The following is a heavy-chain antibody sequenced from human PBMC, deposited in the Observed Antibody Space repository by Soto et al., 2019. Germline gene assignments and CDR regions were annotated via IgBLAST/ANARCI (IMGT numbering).Heavy chain of an antibody. D-gene: IGHD3-10*01. Sequence: QVQLQESGPGVVKPSQTLSLTCTVSRGSIKSGDYYWSWIRQHPGKGLEWVGYIHHSGNTYYTPSIERRSALSLATCKNQLSLVLSSVTAADTGVYYCARGRSLWFGELAPDYWGQGTLVIVSS. J-gene: IGHJ4*02. CDR1: RGSIKSGDYY. CDR2: IHHSGNT. V-gene: IGHV4-31*03. CDR3: ARGRSLWFGELAPDY.